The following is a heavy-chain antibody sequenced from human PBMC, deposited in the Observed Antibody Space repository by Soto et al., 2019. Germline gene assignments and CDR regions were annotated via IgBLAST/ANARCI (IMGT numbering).Heavy chain of an antibody. V-gene: IGHV3-21*01. CDR1: GFAFISYT. D-gene: IGHD3-3*01. Sequence: PGGSLRLSCSASGFAFISYTMNWVRQAPGKGLEWVSSMTSSGAYIYHADSVKGRFTISRDNAKSSLYLEMNSLRVEDTAVYYCARDRYASYDSWTGFPNDYWGRGTLVTVSS. CDR3: ARDRYASYDSWTGFPNDY. CDR2: MTSSGAYI. J-gene: IGHJ4*02.